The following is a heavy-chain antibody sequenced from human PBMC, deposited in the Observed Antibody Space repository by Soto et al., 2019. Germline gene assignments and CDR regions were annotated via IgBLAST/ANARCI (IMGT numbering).Heavy chain of an antibody. V-gene: IGHV3-30-3*01. D-gene: IGHD3-3*01. CDR1: GFTFSSYA. J-gene: IGHJ4*02. Sequence: GGSLRLSCAASGFTFSSYAMHWVRQAPGKGLEWVAVISYDGSNKYYADSVKGRFTISRDNSKNTLYLQMNSLRAEDTAVYYCARDIYYDFWSGYLNPVDYWGQATLVTVSS. CDR3: ARDIYYDFWSGYLNPVDY. CDR2: ISYDGSNK.